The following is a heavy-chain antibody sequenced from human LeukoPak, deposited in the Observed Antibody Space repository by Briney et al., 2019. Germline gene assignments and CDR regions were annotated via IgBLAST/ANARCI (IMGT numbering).Heavy chain of an antibody. Sequence: TGGSLRLSCAAAGFTFSSYWMSWVRQAPGKWLEWVANIKQDVSEKYYVDSVKGRFTISRDNAKNSLYLQMNSMRAEDTAVFYCARCGSGSHPADPYYYYMDVWGKGTTVTISS. CDR1: GFTFSSYW. CDR3: ARCGSGSHPADPYYYYMDV. V-gene: IGHV3-7*03. CDR2: IKQDVSEK. D-gene: IGHD3-10*01. J-gene: IGHJ6*03.